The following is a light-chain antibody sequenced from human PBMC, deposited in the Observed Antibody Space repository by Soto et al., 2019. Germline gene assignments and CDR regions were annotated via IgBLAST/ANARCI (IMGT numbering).Light chain of an antibody. J-gene: IGKJ3*01. CDR1: QHINNY. Sequence: DVQMTQSPSSLSASVGDRITITCQAIQHINNYLNWYQQKPGKAPRLLIFDVSNLATGVPSRFSGSGFGTDFTFTISNLQPEDFSTYYCQQYDNLPLTFGPGTRVDVK. V-gene: IGKV1-33*01. CDR3: QQYDNLPLT. CDR2: DVS.